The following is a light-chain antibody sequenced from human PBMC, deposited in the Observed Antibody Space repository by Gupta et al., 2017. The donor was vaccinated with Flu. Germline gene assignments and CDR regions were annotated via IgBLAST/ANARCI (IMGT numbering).Light chain of an antibody. V-gene: IGKV1-5*03. CDR1: QSISRL. Sequence: MTQFPSTLSASVGARGTITCGASQSISRLLAGEQQKPGKDTKILIYTTSSLKSRVRSRLRGSGSVTEFTLTINSMKPDDCATDDCQCQHTFGQGTKLEIK. CDR2: TTS. CDR3: QCQHT. J-gene: IGKJ2*01.